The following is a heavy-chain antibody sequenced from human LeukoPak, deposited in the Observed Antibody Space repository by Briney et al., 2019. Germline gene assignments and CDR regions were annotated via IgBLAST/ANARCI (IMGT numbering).Heavy chain of an antibody. CDR3: AKLRSSSWLDY. D-gene: IGHD6-13*01. Sequence: GGSLRLSCAASGFTLSSFGMSWVRQAPGKGLEWVSAITGTSGGTYYADSVKGRFTISRDNSKNTLYLQMNSLRAEDTAVYYCAKLRSSSWLDYWGQGTLVTVSS. V-gene: IGHV3-23*01. CDR2: ITGTSGGT. CDR1: GFTLSSFG. J-gene: IGHJ4*02.